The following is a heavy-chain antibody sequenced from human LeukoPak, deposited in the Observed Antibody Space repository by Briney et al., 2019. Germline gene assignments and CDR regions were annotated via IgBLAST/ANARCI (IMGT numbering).Heavy chain of an antibody. Sequence: SETLSLTCTVSGDSINSHHWNWIRQPPGKGLEWIGYMYCSGSTMYNRSLKSRVAISIDTSKNQFSLKLSSVTAADTAVYYCARDTYDYYFDPWGQGILVTVSS. J-gene: IGHJ5*02. CDR2: MYCSGST. V-gene: IGHV4-59*11. CDR1: GDSINSHH. D-gene: IGHD1-26*01. CDR3: ARDTYDYYFDP.